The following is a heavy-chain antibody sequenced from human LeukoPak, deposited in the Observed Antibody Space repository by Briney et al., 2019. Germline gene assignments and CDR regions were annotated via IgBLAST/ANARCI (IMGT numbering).Heavy chain of an antibody. Sequence: GGSLRLSCAASGFTFSSYWMHWVRQAPGKGPVWVSRINTDGSTTAYADSVKGRFTISRDNAKNALYLEMNSLRAEDTAIYYCSRGKSAGLVNWFDPWGQGTLVTVSS. CDR3: SRGKSAGLVNWFDP. CDR2: INTDGSTT. V-gene: IGHV3-74*03. J-gene: IGHJ5*02. CDR1: GFTFSSYW. D-gene: IGHD2-8*02.